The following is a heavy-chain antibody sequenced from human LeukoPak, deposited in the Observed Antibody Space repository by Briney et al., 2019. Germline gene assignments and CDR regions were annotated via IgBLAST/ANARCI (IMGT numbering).Heavy chain of an antibody. D-gene: IGHD2-15*01. CDR1: GYTFTGYY. CDR2: INPNSGGT. J-gene: IGHJ4*02. Sequence: ASVKVSCKASGYTFTGYYVHWVRQAPGQGLEWVGRINPNSGGTNYAQKFQGRVTMTRDTSISTAYMELSRLRSDDTAVYYRARVYCSGGSCYSDYWGQGTLVTVSS. V-gene: IGHV1-2*06. CDR3: ARVYCSGGSCYSDY.